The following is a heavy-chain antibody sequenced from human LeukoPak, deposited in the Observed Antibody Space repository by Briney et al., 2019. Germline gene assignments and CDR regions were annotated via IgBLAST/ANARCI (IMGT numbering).Heavy chain of an antibody. Sequence: GGSLRLSCAASGFTFSNYAMSWVRQAPGKGLEWVSAISGGGGSTYYADSLKGRFTISRDKSKNTLYLQMSSLRAEDTAIYYCVYSGYDWTYYFDWWGQGTLVTVSS. CDR3: VYSGYDWTYYFDW. J-gene: IGHJ4*02. CDR1: GFTFSNYA. D-gene: IGHD5-12*01. V-gene: IGHV3-23*01. CDR2: ISGGGGST.